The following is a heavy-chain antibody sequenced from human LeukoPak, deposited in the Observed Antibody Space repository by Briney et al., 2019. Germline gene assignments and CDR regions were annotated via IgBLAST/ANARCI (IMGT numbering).Heavy chain of an antibody. V-gene: IGHV4-39*01. Sequence: SETLSLTCTVSGGSISSNGYYWGWIRQPPGKGLEWIGSFYYTGCSFYSPSLKSRVTISVDTSKNQFSLKLSSVTAADTAVYYCARRSGTYHAFDIWGQGTMVTVSS. D-gene: IGHD1-26*01. CDR1: GGSISSNGYY. CDR3: ARRSGTYHAFDI. CDR2: FYYTGCS. J-gene: IGHJ3*02.